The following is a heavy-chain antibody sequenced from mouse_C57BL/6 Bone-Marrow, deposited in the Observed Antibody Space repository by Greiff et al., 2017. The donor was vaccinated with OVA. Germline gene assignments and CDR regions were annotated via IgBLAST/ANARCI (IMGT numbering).Heavy chain of an antibody. CDR2: ISSGGDYI. J-gene: IGHJ2*01. CDR3: TREYYYGSSYVVFDY. V-gene: IGHV5-9-1*02. D-gene: IGHD1-1*01. Sequence: EVKVVESGEGLVKPGGSLKLSCAASGFTFSSYAMSWVRQTPEKRLEWVAYISSGGDYIYYADTVKGRFTISRDNARNTLYLQMSSLKSEDTAMYYCTREYYYGSSYVVFDYWGQGTTLTVSS. CDR1: GFTFSSYA.